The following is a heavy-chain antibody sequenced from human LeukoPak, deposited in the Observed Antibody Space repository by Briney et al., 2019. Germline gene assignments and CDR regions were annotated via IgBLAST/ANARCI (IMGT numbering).Heavy chain of an antibody. J-gene: IGHJ6*03. V-gene: IGHV4-59*11. D-gene: IGHD3-3*01. Sequence: SETLSLTCTVSGGSISSHYWSWIRQPPGKGLEWIGYIYYSGSTNYNPSLKSRVTISVDTSKNQFSLKLSSVTAADTAVYYCARGVRDYDFWSGDYYYYYYMDAWGKGTTATVSS. CDR1: GGSISSHY. CDR2: IYYSGST. CDR3: ARGVRDYDFWSGDYYYYYYMDA.